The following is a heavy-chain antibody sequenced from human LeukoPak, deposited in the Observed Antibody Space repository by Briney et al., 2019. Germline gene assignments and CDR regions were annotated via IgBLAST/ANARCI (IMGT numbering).Heavy chain of an antibody. Sequence: GESLKISCQGSGYRFTSYWIGWSRQLPGKGLEWMGIIYPGDSDTRYSPFFQGQVTISADKSISTAYLQWSSLKASDTAMYYCARKSRDYFDYWGQGTLVTVSS. CDR2: IYPGDSDT. CDR1: GYRFTSYW. CDR3: ARKSRDYFDY. J-gene: IGHJ4*02. V-gene: IGHV5-51*01.